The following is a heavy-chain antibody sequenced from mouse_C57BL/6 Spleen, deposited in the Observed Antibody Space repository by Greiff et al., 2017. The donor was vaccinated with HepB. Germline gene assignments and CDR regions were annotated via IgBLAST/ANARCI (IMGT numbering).Heavy chain of an antibody. CDR2: IYPGSGST. J-gene: IGHJ3*01. CDR3: ARWDDGYYVGPY. V-gene: IGHV1-55*01. Sequence: VKLQQPGAELVKPGASVKMSCKASGYTFTSYWITWVKQRPGQGLEWIGDIYPGSGSTNYNEKFKSKATLTVDTSSSTAYMQLSSLTSEDSAVYYCARWDDGYYVGPYWGQGTLVTVSA. D-gene: IGHD2-3*01. CDR1: GYTFTSYW.